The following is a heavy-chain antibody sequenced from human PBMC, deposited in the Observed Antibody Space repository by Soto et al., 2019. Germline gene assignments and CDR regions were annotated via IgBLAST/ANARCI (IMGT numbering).Heavy chain of an antibody. CDR2: ISSSGSTI. J-gene: IGHJ5*02. D-gene: IGHD3-9*01. CDR3: ARQKDFDWLFWFDP. CDR1: GFTFSDYY. Sequence: GGSLRLSCAASGFTFSDYYMSWIRQAPGKGLEWVSYISSSGSTIYYADSVKGRFTISRDNAKNSLYLQMNSLRAEDTAVYYCARQKDFDWLFWFDPWGQGTLVTVSS. V-gene: IGHV3-11*01.